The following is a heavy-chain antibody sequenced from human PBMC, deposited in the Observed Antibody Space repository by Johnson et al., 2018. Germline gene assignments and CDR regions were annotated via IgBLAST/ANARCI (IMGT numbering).Heavy chain of an antibody. J-gene: IGHJ3*02. CDR2: ISWNSGSI. Sequence: VQLVESGGGLVQPGRSLRLSCAASGFTFDDYAMHWVRQAPGKGLEWVSGISWNSGSIGYADSVKGRFTISRDNAKNSLYLQMNSLRAEDTALYYCAKGIDYGGNSGAFAIWGQGTMVTVSS. D-gene: IGHD4-23*01. CDR3: AKGIDYGGNSGAFAI. CDR1: GFTFDDYA. V-gene: IGHV3-9*01.